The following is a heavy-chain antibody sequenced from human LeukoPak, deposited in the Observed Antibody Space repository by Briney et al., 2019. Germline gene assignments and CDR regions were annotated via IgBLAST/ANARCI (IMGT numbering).Heavy chain of an antibody. V-gene: IGHV3-48*03. J-gene: IGHJ6*04. CDR2: ISGSGGTI. D-gene: IGHD2-2*01. CDR1: GFTFSSYE. CDR3: ARDRGSTSYYYYDMDV. Sequence: GGSLRLSCAASGFTFSSYEMNWVRQAPGKGLEWISYISGSGGTIYYADSVKGRFTISRDNAKNSLYLQMNTLRVEDTAVYYCARDRGSTSYYYYDMDVWGKGTSVTVSS.